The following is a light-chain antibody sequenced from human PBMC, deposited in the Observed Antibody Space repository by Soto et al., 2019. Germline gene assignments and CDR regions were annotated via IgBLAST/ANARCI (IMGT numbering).Light chain of an antibody. CDR2: EVS. CDR3: SSYAGSNTDYV. Sequence: QSALTQPPSASGSPGQSVTISCTGTSSDGGGYKYVSWYQQHPGKVPKLMIYEVSKRPSGVPDRFSGSKSGNTASLTVSGLQAEDEADYYCSSYAGSNTDYVFGTGTKLTVL. CDR1: SSDGGGYKY. J-gene: IGLJ1*01. V-gene: IGLV2-8*01.